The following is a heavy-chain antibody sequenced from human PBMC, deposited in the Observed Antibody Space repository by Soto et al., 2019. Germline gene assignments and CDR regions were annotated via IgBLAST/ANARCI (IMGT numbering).Heavy chain of an antibody. CDR2: ISYDGSNK. J-gene: IGHJ4*02. Sequence: AGGSLRLSCAASGFTFSSYGMHWVRQAPGKGLEWVAVISYDGSNKYYADSVKGRFTISRDNSKNTLYLQMNSLRAEDTAVYYCAKDKFRYSGSYSGGVLDYWGQGTLVTVSS. CDR1: GFTFSSYG. CDR3: AKDKFRYSGSYSGGVLDY. D-gene: IGHD1-26*01. V-gene: IGHV3-30*18.